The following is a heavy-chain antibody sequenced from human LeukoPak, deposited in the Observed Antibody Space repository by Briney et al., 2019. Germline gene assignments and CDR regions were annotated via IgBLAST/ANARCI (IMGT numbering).Heavy chain of an antibody. J-gene: IGHJ4*02. CDR1: GFIFSSYG. CDR2: IYSGGST. CDR3: ARDSLGEMATITDY. V-gene: IGHV3-53*01. Sequence: GGTLRLSCAASGFIFSSYGMSWVRQAPGKGLEWVSVIYSGGSTYYADSVKGRFTISRDNSKNTLYLQMNSLRAEDTAVYYCARDSLGEMATITDYWGQGTLVTVSS. D-gene: IGHD5-24*01.